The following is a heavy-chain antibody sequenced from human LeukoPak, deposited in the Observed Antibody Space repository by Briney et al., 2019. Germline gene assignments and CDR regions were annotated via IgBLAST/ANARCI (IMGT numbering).Heavy chain of an antibody. CDR3: ARGDYYDSSAYRYYDAFDI. D-gene: IGHD3-22*01. CDR1: GYTFTGYY. J-gene: IGHJ3*02. Sequence: GASVNVSCKASGYTFTGYYMHWVRQAPGQGLEWMGWISAYSGSTSYAQNLQGRVTMTTDTSTSTAYMELRSLRSDDTAVYYCARGDYYDSSAYRYYDAFDIWGQGTMVTVSS. CDR2: ISAYSGST. V-gene: IGHV1-18*04.